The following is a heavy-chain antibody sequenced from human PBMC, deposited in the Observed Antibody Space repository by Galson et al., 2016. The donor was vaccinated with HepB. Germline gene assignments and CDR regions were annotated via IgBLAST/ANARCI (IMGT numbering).Heavy chain of an antibody. CDR1: GFTFSAYA. J-gene: IGHJ4*02. V-gene: IGHV3-23*01. CDR3: ARDFNILAVTATLVGY. CDR2: ISDSGDDT. Sequence: SLRLSCAASGFTFSAYAMNWVCQAPGKGLEWVSSISDSGDDTFYANSVNGRFTISRDNSKNTLYLQINSLRAEDTAIYYCARDFNILAVTATLVGYRGQGVLVTVSS. D-gene: IGHD2-21*02.